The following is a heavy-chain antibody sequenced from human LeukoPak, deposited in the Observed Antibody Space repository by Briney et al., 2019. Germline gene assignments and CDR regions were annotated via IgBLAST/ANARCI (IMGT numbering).Heavy chain of an antibody. CDR1: GYTFTSYG. CDR2: ISAYNGNT. Sequence: ASVKVSCKTSGYTFTSYGTSWVRQAPGQGLEWMGWISAYNGNTNYAQKLQGRVTMTTDTSTSTAYMELRSLRSDDTAVYYCARDAPRILLAGDAFDIWGQGTMVTVSS. D-gene: IGHD3-16*01. CDR3: ARDAPRILLAGDAFDI. V-gene: IGHV1-18*01. J-gene: IGHJ3*02.